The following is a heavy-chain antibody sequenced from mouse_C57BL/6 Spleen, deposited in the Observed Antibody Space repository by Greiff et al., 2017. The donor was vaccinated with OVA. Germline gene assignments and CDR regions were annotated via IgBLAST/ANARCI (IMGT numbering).Heavy chain of an antibody. Sequence: QVQLQQPGAELVKPGASVKMSCTASGYTFTSSWITWVKQRPGQGLEWIGDIYPGSGSTNYNAKFQSKATLTVDTSSSTAYMQLSSLTSEDSAVYYCARCSSWSYAIDYWGQGTLVTVSS. D-gene: IGHD1-1*01. CDR1: GYTFTSSW. V-gene: IGHV1-55*01. J-gene: IGHJ4*01. CDR2: IYPGSGST. CDR3: ARCSSWSYAIDY.